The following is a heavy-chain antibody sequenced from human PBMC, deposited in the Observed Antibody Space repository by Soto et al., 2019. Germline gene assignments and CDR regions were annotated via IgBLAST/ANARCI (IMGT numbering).Heavy chain of an antibody. CDR1: GFTFSSYS. D-gene: IGHD6-19*01. J-gene: IGHJ4*02. Sequence: PGGSLRLSCAASGFTFSSYSMNWVRQAPGEGLEWVSSISSSSSYIYYADSVKGRFTISRDNAKNSLYLQMNSLRAEDTAVYYCARSQEEWLVRSVDYWGQGTLVTVSS. V-gene: IGHV3-21*01. CDR3: ARSQEEWLVRSVDY. CDR2: ISSSSSYI.